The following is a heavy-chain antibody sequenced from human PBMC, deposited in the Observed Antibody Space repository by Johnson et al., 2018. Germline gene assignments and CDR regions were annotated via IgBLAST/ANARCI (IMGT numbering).Heavy chain of an antibody. D-gene: IGHD4-17*01. J-gene: IGHJ6*03. Sequence: QVQLVQSGPGLVKPSETLSLTCTVSGGSISSSSYYWGWIRQPPGKGLEWIGSIYYSGSTYYNPSLKSRVTISVDTSKNQFSLKLSSVTAADTAVYYCARSSTVTAYYYYYYMDVWGKGTTVTVSS. CDR2: IYYSGST. CDR3: ARSSTVTAYYYYYYMDV. V-gene: IGHV4-39*07. CDR1: GGSISSSSYY.